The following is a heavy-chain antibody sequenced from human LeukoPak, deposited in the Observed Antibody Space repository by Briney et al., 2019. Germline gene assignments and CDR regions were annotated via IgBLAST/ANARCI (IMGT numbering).Heavy chain of an antibody. CDR1: GFTVSSNY. CDR2: IFTGSST. CDR3: ARLKGTYRHPLDI. V-gene: IGHV3-53*04. Sequence: GGSLRLSCAASGFTVSSNYMSWVRQAPGKGRELVSAIFTGSSTYYADSVKGRFTISRHSSKNTLYLQINSLRADDTAVYYCARLKGTYRHPLDIWGQGTMVTVSS. D-gene: IGHD1-14*01. J-gene: IGHJ3*02.